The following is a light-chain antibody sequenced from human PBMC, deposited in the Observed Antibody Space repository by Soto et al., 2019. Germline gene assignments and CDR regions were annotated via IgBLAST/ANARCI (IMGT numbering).Light chain of an antibody. Sequence: DIQMTQAPSSLSASVGDRVTITCRARQDIRTYLAWYQQKPGKVPKLLISAAYTLQSGVPPRFSGSGSGTDFTLTISSLQPEDGATYYCQKYDNAPLTFGGGTKVEIK. CDR2: AAY. CDR1: QDIRTY. CDR3: QKYDNAPLT. V-gene: IGKV1-27*01. J-gene: IGKJ4*01.